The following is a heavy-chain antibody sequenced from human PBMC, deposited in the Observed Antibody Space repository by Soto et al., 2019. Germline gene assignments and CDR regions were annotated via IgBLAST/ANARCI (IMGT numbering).Heavy chain of an antibody. V-gene: IGHV3-33*01. CDR2: IWSDGSNK. Sequence: QVQLVESGGGVVQPGRSLSLSCAASGFTFSNYAIHWVRQAPGKGLEWVSVIWSDGSNKYYTDSVKGRFTISRDNSKNTVHLKMNSRRAEDTAVYYCARGQTGSYPYNWFDPWGQGTLVTVSS. CDR1: GFTFSNYA. D-gene: IGHD1-26*01. CDR3: ARGQTGSYPYNWFDP. J-gene: IGHJ5*02.